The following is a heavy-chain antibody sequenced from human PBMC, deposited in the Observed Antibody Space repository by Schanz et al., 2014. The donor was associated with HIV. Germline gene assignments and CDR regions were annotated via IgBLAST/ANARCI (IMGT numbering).Heavy chain of an antibody. CDR2: VTSSGAST. Sequence: EVQLLESGGGLVLPGGSLRLSCAASGFAFNNYAMHWVRQGPGKGLEWVSVVTSSGASTNSADSVKGRFTISRDNSKNTLYLQMNNLRAEDTAVYFCAKASVTDYCDYWGQGTLVTVSS. D-gene: IGHD4-17*01. J-gene: IGHJ4*02. V-gene: IGHV3-23*01. CDR1: GFAFNNYA. CDR3: AKASVTDYCDY.